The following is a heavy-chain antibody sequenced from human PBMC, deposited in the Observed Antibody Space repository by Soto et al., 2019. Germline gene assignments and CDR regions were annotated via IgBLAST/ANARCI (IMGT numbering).Heavy chain of an antibody. CDR3: ARDPYYGSGFYYYYYYGMDV. Sequence: ASVKVSCKASGYTFTSYGISWVRQAPGQGLEWMGWISAYNGNTNYAQKLQGRVTMTTDTSTSTAYMELRSLRSDDTAVYYCARDPYYGSGFYYYYYYGMDVWGQGTTVTVSS. V-gene: IGHV1-18*01. CDR1: GYTFTSYG. CDR2: ISAYNGNT. J-gene: IGHJ6*02. D-gene: IGHD3-10*01.